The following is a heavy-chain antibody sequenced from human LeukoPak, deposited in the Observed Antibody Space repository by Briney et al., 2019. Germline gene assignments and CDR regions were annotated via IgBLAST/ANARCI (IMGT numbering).Heavy chain of an antibody. CDR2: INGRGGST. CDR1: GFTFSDYA. J-gene: IGHJ5*02. Sequence: GGSLRLSCAASGFTSGFTFSDYAMDWVRQAPGKGLEWVSTINGRGGSTDYADSVKGRFTISRDNSKNTLYLQMNSLRAEDTAVYYCARASRIAAAAMFDPWGQGTLVTVSS. D-gene: IGHD6-13*01. CDR3: ARASRIAAAAMFDP. V-gene: IGHV3-23*01.